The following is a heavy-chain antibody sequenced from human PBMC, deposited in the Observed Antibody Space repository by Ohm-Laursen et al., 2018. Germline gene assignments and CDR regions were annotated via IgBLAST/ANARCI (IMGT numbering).Heavy chain of an antibody. Sequence: SLRLSCTASGFTFSSYTMNWVRQAPGKGLEWVSSISSGGSTVYYADSVKGRFTISRDDAKNSLSLQMNSLRADDTAVYYCARDRGSGGTYYVDYWGRGTLVTVSS. CDR3: ARDRGSGGTYYVDY. CDR1: GFTFSSYT. J-gene: IGHJ4*02. V-gene: IGHV3-48*04. CDR2: ISSGGSTV. D-gene: IGHD1-26*01.